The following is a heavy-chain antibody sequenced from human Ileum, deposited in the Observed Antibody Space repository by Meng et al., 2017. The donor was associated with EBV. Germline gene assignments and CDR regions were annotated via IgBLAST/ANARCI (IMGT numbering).Heavy chain of an antibody. D-gene: IGHD6-13*01. CDR3: AREVAAAGGFDY. CDR2: IYHSGST. V-gene: IGHV4-4*02. CDR1: GGSISSSNW. J-gene: IGHJ4*02. Sequence: VALQEWGTVRVEPAGTLSLTCVGSGGSISSSNWWSWVRQPPGKGLEWIGEIYHSGSTNYNPSLKSRVTISVDKSKNQFSLKLSSVTAADTAVYYCAREVAAAGGFDYWGQGTLVTVSS.